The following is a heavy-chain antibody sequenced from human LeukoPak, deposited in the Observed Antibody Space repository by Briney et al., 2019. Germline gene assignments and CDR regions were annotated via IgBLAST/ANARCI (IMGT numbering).Heavy chain of an antibody. V-gene: IGHV3-23*01. J-gene: IGHJ4*02. CDR1: GFFFSNYD. Sequence: GGSLILSCAASGFFFSNYDMNWVRQAPGKGLEWVSGLSSSGGSTFYAESVKGRFTISRDNSKNTVYLQMNSLRGEDTAIYYCARGVTVTTDFWGQGTLVTVSS. D-gene: IGHD4-17*01. CDR3: ARGVTVTTDF. CDR2: LSSSGGST.